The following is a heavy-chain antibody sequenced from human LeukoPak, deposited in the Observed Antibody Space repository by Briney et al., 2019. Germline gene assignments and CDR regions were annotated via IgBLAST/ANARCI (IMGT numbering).Heavy chain of an antibody. Sequence: SETLSLTCTVSGGSISSYYWSWIRQPAGKGLEWIGRIYTSGSTNYNPSLKSRVTMSVDTSKNQFSLKLSSVTVADTAVYYCARTRVAAAGIVNWFDPWGQGTLVTVSS. CDR1: GGSISSYY. CDR3: ARTRVAAAGIVNWFDP. CDR2: IYTSGST. D-gene: IGHD6-13*01. J-gene: IGHJ5*02. V-gene: IGHV4-4*07.